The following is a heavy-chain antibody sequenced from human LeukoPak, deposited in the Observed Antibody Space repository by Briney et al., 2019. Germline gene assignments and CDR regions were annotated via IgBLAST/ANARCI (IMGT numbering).Heavy chain of an antibody. D-gene: IGHD2-21*02. CDR2: MTPNSGNT. CDR3: ARGGIVVVAARPYYFDY. Sequence: ASVKGSSKASGYNFTRYDINWVRQATGQGHEWMGWMTPNSGNTGYAQKFQGRATMTRNTSISTAYMELSSLRSEDTAVYYCARGGIVVVAARPYYFDYWGQGTLVTVSS. J-gene: IGHJ4*02. V-gene: IGHV1-8*01. CDR1: GYNFTRYD.